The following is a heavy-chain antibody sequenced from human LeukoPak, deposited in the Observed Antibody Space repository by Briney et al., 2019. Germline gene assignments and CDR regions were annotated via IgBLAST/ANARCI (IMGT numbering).Heavy chain of an antibody. D-gene: IGHD4-17*01. CDR3: ASTVTTNDDAFDI. CDR2: IKQDGSEK. Sequence: GGSLRLSCAASGFRFGSYAMNWVRQAPGKGLEWVANIKQDGSEKYYVDSVKGRFTISRDNAKNSLYLQMNSLRAEDTAVYYCASTVTTNDDAFDIWGQGTMVTVSS. CDR1: GFRFGSYA. V-gene: IGHV3-7*01. J-gene: IGHJ3*02.